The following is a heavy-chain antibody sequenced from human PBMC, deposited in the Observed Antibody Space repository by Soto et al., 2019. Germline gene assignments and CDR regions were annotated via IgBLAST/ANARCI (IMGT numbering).Heavy chain of an antibody. V-gene: IGHV1-18*04. D-gene: IGHD1-26*01. J-gene: IGHJ4*02. CDR1: GYTFSDFA. Sequence: QVLLVQSGCEVKKPGSSMKVSCQTSGYTFSDFALTWVRQVPDKGLEWLGWISPYTGKTNYAQRVHDRVALTTDTSTRTAYLELRSLTSDDTAVYYCARLGWELLSGRRYFDYWGQGTLVTVSS. CDR3: ARLGWELLSGRRYFDY. CDR2: ISPYTGKT.